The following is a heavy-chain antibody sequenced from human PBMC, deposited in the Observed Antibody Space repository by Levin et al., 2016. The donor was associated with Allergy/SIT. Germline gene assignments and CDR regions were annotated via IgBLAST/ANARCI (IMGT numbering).Heavy chain of an antibody. Sequence: SETLSLTCTVSGGSINSGAYYWSWIRQLPGKGLEWIGYIFKSGTTYYNPSLKSRVTMSIDTSTKQFSLRLRSVTAADTAIYYCARVGTVTAVGYYYYYYGVDVWGQGTTVTVSS. D-gene: IGHD4-17*01. V-gene: IGHV4-31*03. CDR3: ARVGTVTAVGYYYYYYGVDV. CDR2: IFKSGTT. J-gene: IGHJ6*02. CDR1: GGSINSGAYY.